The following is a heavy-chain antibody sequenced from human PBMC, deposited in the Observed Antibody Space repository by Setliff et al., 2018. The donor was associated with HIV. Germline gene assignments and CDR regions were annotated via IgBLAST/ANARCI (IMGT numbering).Heavy chain of an antibody. D-gene: IGHD3-3*01. CDR3: ARAGHYDFLGGFSAQPLDP. CDR1: NGSISSGNHY. V-gene: IGHV4-31*03. J-gene: IGHJ5*02. CDR2: IFYRGST. Sequence: ASETLSLTCTVSNGSISSGNHYWSWIRQHPGKGLEWIGYIFYRGSTYYNPSLKSRVSLSIDTPKNYFSLKLTSVTAADTAMYFCARAGHYDFLGGFSAQPLDPWGRGILVTVSS.